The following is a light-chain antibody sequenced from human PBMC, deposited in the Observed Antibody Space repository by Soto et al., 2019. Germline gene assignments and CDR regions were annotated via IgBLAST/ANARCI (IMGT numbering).Light chain of an antibody. CDR3: QQRSNWPPIT. CDR1: QSVSSSY. V-gene: IGKV3D-20*02. J-gene: IGKJ5*01. CDR2: GAS. Sequence: EIVLTQSPGTLSLSPGERATLSCRASQSVSSSYLAWYQQKPGQAPRLLIYGASSRATGIPDRFSGSGSGTDFTLTISRLEPADFAVYYCQQRSNWPPITFGQGTRLEI.